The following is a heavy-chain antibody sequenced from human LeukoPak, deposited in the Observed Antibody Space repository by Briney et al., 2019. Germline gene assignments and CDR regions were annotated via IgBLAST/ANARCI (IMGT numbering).Heavy chain of an antibody. D-gene: IGHD2-15*01. Sequence: GGSLRLSCAASGFTSSSYGMHWVRQAPGKGLEWVAVIWYDGSNKYYADSVKGRFTISRDNSKNTLYLQMNSLRAEDTAVYYCARAEIVVVAAMDVWGQGTTVTVSS. J-gene: IGHJ6*02. CDR2: IWYDGSNK. CDR1: GFTSSSYG. V-gene: IGHV3-33*01. CDR3: ARAEIVVVAAMDV.